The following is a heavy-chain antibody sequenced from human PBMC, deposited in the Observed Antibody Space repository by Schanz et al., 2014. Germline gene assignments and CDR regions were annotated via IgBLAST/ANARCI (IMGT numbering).Heavy chain of an antibody. CDR3: AKGRFGELSAFDI. J-gene: IGHJ3*02. V-gene: IGHV3-23*01. Sequence: EVHLLASGGGLVEPGGSLRLSCATSGFSLDIFAVSWVRQAPGKGLEWVSSFNDGGVNKYYADSVKGRFTISRDNSKNTLYLQMNSLRAEDTAVYYCAKGRFGELSAFDIWGQGTMVTVSS. CDR2: FNDGGVNK. D-gene: IGHD3-10*01. CDR1: GFSLDIFA.